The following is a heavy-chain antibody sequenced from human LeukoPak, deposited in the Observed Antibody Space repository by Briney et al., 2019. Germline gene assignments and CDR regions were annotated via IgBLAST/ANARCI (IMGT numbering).Heavy chain of an antibody. J-gene: IGHJ5*02. Sequence: ASVKVSCKASGYTFNTYGITWVRQAPGQGLEWMGWISGYNGKTKYAQKLQDRVTMTTDTSTTTAYMELRSLRSDDTAVYYCARATLVQQWLGTNWFDPWGQGTLVTVSS. CDR3: ARATLVQQWLGTNWFDP. V-gene: IGHV1-18*01. CDR1: GYTFNTYG. CDR2: ISGYNGKT. D-gene: IGHD6-19*01.